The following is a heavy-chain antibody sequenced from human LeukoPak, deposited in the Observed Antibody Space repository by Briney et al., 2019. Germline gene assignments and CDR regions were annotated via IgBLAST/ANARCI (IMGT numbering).Heavy chain of an antibody. J-gene: IGHJ3*02. CDR2: IIPIFGTA. CDR3: GGLSGSYYADAFDI. D-gene: IGHD3-10*01. Sequence: VKVCXXXSGGXXSSYXISWVRQAPGQGLEWMGGIIPIFGTANYEQKFQGRVTITADESTTTAYMELSSLRSEDTAVYYCGGLSGSYYADAFDIWGQGTMVTVSS. V-gene: IGHV1-69*13. CDR1: GGXXSSYX.